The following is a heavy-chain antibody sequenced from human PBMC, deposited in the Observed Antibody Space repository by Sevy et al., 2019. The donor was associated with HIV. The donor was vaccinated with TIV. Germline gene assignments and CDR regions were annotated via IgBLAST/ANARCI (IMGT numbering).Heavy chain of an antibody. CDR2: IYYSGST. J-gene: IGHJ5*02. CDR3: ARHNGIITNCRGNWFDP. Sequence: SETLSLTCTVSGGSISSSSYYWGWIRQSPGKGLGWIGSIYYSGSTYYHPSLKSRVTISVDTSKNQFSLKLSYVTAAETAVYYCARHNGIITNCRGNWFDPWGQGTLVTVSS. CDR1: GGSISSSSYY. V-gene: IGHV4-39*01. D-gene: IGHD2-2*01.